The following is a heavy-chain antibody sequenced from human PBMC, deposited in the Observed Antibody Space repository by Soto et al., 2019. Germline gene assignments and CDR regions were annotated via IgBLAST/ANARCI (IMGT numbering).Heavy chain of an antibody. V-gene: IGHV3-48*01. D-gene: IGHD3-10*01. CDR2: ISSSSSTI. CDR1: GFTFSSYS. Sequence: GGSLRLSCAASGFTFSSYSMNWVRQAPGKGLEWVSYISSSSSTIYYADSVKGRFTISRDNAKNSLYLQMNSLRAEDTAVYYCARDGRVVRGVVDYYYYMDVWGKGTTVTVSS. CDR3: ARDGRVVRGVVDYYYYMDV. J-gene: IGHJ6*03.